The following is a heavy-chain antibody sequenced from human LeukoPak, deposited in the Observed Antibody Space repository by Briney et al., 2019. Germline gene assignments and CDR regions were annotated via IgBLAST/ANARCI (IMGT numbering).Heavy chain of an antibody. J-gene: IGHJ4*02. D-gene: IGHD1-1*01. CDR2: ISGSGGST. CDR3: LKATADY. V-gene: IGHV3-23*01. Sequence: GGSLRLSCVDSRFTFGSYFMNWVRQAPGKGLEWVSAISGSGGSTYYADSVKGRFTISRDNSKNTLFLQMNSLRAEDTAVYYCLKATADYWGQGTLVTVSS. CDR1: RFTFGSYF.